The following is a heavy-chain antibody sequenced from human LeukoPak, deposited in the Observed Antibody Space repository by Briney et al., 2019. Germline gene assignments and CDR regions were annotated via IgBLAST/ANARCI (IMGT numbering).Heavy chain of an antibody. V-gene: IGHV3-9*01. J-gene: IGHJ3*02. CDR3: AKVSGSYGTGAFDI. CDR1: GFTFDDYG. CDR2: ISWDSGTI. D-gene: IGHD1-26*01. Sequence: PGGSLRLSCAASGFTFDDYGKHWVRQPPGKGLEWVSGISWDSGTIAYADSVKGRFTVSRDNAKNSLYLQMNSLRADDTAFYYCAKVSGSYGTGAFDIWGQGTMVTVSS.